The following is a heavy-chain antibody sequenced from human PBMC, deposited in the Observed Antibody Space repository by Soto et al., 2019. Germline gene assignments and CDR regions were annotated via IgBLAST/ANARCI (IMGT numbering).Heavy chain of an antibody. D-gene: IGHD2-2*01. J-gene: IGHJ6*02. CDR2: INPNSGGT. Sequence: VSVKVSCKASGYTFTGYYMHWGRQAPGQGLEWMGWINPNSGGTNYAQKFQGWVTMTRDTSISTAYMELSRLRSDDTAVYYCAREDIVVVPAAMGGYYYYGMDVWGQGTTVTVSS. V-gene: IGHV1-2*04. CDR1: GYTFTGYY. CDR3: AREDIVVVPAAMGGYYYYGMDV.